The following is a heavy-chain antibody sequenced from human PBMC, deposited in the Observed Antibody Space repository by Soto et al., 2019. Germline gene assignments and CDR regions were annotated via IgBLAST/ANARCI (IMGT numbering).Heavy chain of an antibody. CDR1: GGSISSYY. CDR3: ATHIPTGAFDI. J-gene: IGHJ3*02. D-gene: IGHD2-2*02. CDR2: IYYSGST. Sequence: QVQLQESGPGLVKPSETLSLTCTVSGGSISSYYWSWIRQPPGKGLEWIGYIYYSGSTNYNPSLKRRVTISEDTSQNQFSLKLSPVTAADTADYYCATHIPTGAFDIWGQGRMVTVSS. V-gene: IGHV4-59*01.